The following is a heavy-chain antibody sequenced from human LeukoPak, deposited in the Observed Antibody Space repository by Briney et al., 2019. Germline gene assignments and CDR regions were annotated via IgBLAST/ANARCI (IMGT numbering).Heavy chain of an antibody. V-gene: IGHV3-23*01. J-gene: IGHJ4*02. D-gene: IGHD3-10*01. CDR2: ISGSGGST. Sequence: SGGSLRLSCAASGFTFSSYAMSWVRQAPGKGLEWVSAISGSGGSTYYADSVKGRFTISRDNSKNTLYLQMNSLRAEDTAVYYCARNIPRNYYGSGSYYWGQGTLVTDSS. CDR3: ARNIPRNYYGSGSYY. CDR1: GFTFSSYA.